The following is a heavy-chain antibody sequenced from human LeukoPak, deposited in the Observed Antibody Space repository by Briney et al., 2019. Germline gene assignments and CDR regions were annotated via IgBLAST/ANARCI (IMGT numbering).Heavy chain of an antibody. CDR2: IYYSGST. D-gene: IGHD6-13*01. V-gene: IGHV4-59*01. Sequence: PSETLSLTCTVSGGSISSYYWSWIGQPPGKGLEGSGYIYYSGSTNYNPSLKSRVTISVDTSNNQFSLKLSSVTAADTAVYYCARVIAAADHFDYWGQGTLVTVSS. CDR3: ARVIAAADHFDY. J-gene: IGHJ4*02. CDR1: GGSISSYY.